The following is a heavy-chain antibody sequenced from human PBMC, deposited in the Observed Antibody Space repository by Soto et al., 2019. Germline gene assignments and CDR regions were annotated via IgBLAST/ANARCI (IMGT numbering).Heavy chain of an antibody. V-gene: IGHV4-30-4*01. CDR3: ARRIAARPRYYYGMDV. CDR1: GGSISSGDYY. J-gene: IGHJ6*02. CDR2: IYYSGST. D-gene: IGHD6-6*01. Sequence: SETLSLTCTVSGGSISSGDYYWSWIRQPPGKGLEWIGYIYYSGSTYYNPSLKSRVTISVDTSKNQFSLKLSSVTAADTAVYYCARRIAARPRYYYGMDVWGQGTTVTVSS.